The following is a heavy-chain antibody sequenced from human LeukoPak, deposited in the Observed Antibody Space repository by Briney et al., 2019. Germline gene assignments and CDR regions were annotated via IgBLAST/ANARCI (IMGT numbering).Heavy chain of an antibody. CDR3: ARDLSDIVVVPGEPYFDY. Sequence: GGSLRLSCAASGFTFSSYSMNWVRQAPGKGLEWVSYISSSSTIYYADSVKGRFTISRDNSKNTLYLQMNSLRAEDTAVYYCARDLSDIVVVPGEPYFDYWGQGTLVTVSS. D-gene: IGHD2-2*01. CDR1: GFTFSSYS. CDR2: ISSSSTI. V-gene: IGHV3-48*01. J-gene: IGHJ4*02.